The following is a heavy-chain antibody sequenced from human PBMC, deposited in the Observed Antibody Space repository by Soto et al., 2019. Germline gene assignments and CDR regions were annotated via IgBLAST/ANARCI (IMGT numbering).Heavy chain of an antibody. V-gene: IGHV3-48*02. CDR3: ARDIGCSGGSCYDYGMDV. D-gene: IGHD2-15*01. CDR2: ISSSSTTI. Sequence: EVQLVESGGGLVQPGGPLRLSCAASGFTFSGFSMNWVRQAPGTGLEWVSYISSSSTTIYYADSVKGRFTISRDNAKNSLSLQMNSLRDEDTAVYYCARDIGCSGGSCYDYGMDVWGQGTTVTVPS. J-gene: IGHJ6*02. CDR1: GFTFSGFS.